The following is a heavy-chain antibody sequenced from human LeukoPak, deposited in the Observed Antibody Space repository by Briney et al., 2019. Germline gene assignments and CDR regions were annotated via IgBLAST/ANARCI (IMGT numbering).Heavy chain of an antibody. CDR3: ARDHPDLAAGTTTDY. CDR2: ISSSGSPI. J-gene: IGHJ4*02. Sequence: PAGGSLRLSCAASGFTFSSYEMNWVRQAPGKGLEWDSYISSSGSPIYYADSVKGRFTISRDNAKNSLYLQMNSLRAEDTAVYYCARDHPDLAAGTTTDYWGQGTLVTVSS. CDR1: GFTFSSYE. D-gene: IGHD6-13*01. V-gene: IGHV3-48*03.